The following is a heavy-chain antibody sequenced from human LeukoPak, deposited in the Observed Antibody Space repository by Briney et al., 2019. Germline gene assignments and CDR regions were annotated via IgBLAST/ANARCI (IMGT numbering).Heavy chain of an antibody. CDR1: GFTFRSYE. Sequence: GGSLRLSCAASGFTFRSYEMNWVRQAPGQGLEWVSYISGSGSTIYYADSVQGRFTISRDNAKNSLYLQMNSLRAEDTAVYYCARDYGDYWWYFDLWGRGTLVTVPS. CDR3: ARDYGDYWWYFDL. D-gene: IGHD4-17*01. CDR2: ISGSGSTI. V-gene: IGHV3-48*03. J-gene: IGHJ2*01.